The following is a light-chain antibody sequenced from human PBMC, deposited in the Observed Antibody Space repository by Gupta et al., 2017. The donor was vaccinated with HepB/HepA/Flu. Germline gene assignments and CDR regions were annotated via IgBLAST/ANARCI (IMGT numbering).Light chain of an antibody. V-gene: IGKV3-11*01. Sequence: PGERATLSCRASQSVSSSLAWYQQKPGQAPRLLIYDAFNRATGIPARFSGSGSGTDFTLTISSLEREDFAVYFCQQRSNWPLTFGHGTKVDI. CDR1: QSVSSS. CDR3: QQRSNWPLT. J-gene: IGKJ3*01. CDR2: DAF.